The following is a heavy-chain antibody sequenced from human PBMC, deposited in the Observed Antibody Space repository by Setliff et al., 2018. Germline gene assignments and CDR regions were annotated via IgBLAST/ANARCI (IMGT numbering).Heavy chain of an antibody. CDR2: VYYSGYT. J-gene: IGHJ1*01. D-gene: IGHD3-10*01. CDR1: GGSVSSTSHY. V-gene: IGHV4-39*07. Sequence: SETLSLTCNVSGGSVSSTSHYWGWIRQPPGKGMEWIGSVYYSGYTYYDPSLQSRVTISVDMSKNQFSLKLTSVTAADTAVYYCARVDFTMIQGVLGLWGQGTLVTV. CDR3: ARVDFTMIQGVLGL.